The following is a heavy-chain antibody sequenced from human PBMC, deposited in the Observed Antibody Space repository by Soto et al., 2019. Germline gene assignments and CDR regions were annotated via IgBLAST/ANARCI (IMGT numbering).Heavy chain of an antibody. J-gene: IGHJ4*02. CDR2: IWYDGTNK. CDR3: ARSIAVAGYFDY. D-gene: IGHD6-19*01. CDR1: GFTFSSYG. Sequence: QVQLVESGGGVVQPGRSLRLSCAASGFTFSSYGMHRVRQAPGKGLEWVAVIWYDGTNKYYADSVKGRFTISRDNSKSTLYLQMNSLRAEDTAVYYCARSIAVAGYFDYWGQGTLVTVSS. V-gene: IGHV3-33*01.